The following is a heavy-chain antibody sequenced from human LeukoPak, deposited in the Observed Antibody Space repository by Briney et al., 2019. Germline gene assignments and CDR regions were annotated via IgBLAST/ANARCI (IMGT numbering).Heavy chain of an antibody. J-gene: IGHJ4*02. CDR2: ISSSSSSI. D-gene: IGHD6-13*01. V-gene: IGHV3-48*04. CDR1: GFTFSSYS. Sequence: PGGSLRLSCAASGFTFSSYSMNWVRQAPGKGLEWVSYISSSSSSIYYADSVKGRFTISRDNAKNSLYLQMNSLRAEDTAVYYCARDYPYSTSWYGGGDYWGQGTLVTVSS. CDR3: ARDYPYSTSWYGGGDY.